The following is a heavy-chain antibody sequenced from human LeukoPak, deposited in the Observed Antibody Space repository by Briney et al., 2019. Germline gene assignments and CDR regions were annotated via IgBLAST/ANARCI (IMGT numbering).Heavy chain of an antibody. J-gene: IGHJ3*02. CDR1: GGSISSSSYY. V-gene: IGHV4-39*07. D-gene: IGHD3-10*01. CDR3: ASKTYYYGSGSYLDAFDI. CDR2: IYYSGST. Sequence: SETLSLTCTVSGGSISSSSYYWGWLRQPPGKGLEGIGSIYYSGSTNYNPSLKIRVTISVDTSKNQFSLKLSSVTAADTAVYYCASKTYYYGSGSYLDAFDIWGQGTMVTVSS.